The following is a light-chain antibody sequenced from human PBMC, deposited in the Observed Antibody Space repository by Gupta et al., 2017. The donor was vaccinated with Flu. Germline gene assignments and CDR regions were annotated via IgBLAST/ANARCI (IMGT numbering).Light chain of an antibody. V-gene: IGLV8-61*01. CDR2: STN. J-gene: IGLJ3*02. Sequence: QPVVTQEPSFSVSPGGTVTLTCGLSSGSVSTSYYPSWYQQTPGQAPRTLIYSTNTRSSGVPDRFSGSSLGNKAALTITGAQADDEADYYCVLYMGSGISVFGGGTKLTVL. CDR3: VLYMGSGISV. CDR1: SGSVSTSYY.